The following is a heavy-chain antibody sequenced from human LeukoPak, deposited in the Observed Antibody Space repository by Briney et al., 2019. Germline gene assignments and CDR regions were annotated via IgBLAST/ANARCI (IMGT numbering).Heavy chain of an antibody. V-gene: IGHV3-48*02. D-gene: IGHD6-6*01. CDR2: SSSSSGTI. CDR3: ARDRSSASGSSFFYYYGMDV. J-gene: IGHJ6*02. CDR1: GFTFSSYS. Sequence: GGSLRLSCVASGFTFSSYSMNWVRQAPGKGLEWVSYSSSSSGTIYYADSVKGRFTISRDNAKKSLYLQMSSLRDEDTAVYYCARDRSSASGSSFFYYYGMDVWGQGTTVTVSS.